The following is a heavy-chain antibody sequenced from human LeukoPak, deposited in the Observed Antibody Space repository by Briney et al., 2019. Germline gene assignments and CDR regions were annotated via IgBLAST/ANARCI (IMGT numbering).Heavy chain of an antibody. Sequence: GGSLRLSCAASGFTLSSYGMHWVRQAPGKGLEWVAFIRYDGIYKYYADSVKGRFTVSRDNSTNTLYLQMNSLRPEDTAVYYCAKDLSPDYFDYWGQGTLVTVSS. J-gene: IGHJ4*02. CDR1: GFTLSSYG. V-gene: IGHV3-30*02. CDR2: IRYDGIYK. CDR3: AKDLSPDYFDY.